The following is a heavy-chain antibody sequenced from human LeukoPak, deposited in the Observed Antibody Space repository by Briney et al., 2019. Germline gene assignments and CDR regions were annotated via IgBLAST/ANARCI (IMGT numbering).Heavy chain of an antibody. CDR2: IYTSGST. Sequence: SETLSLTCTVSGGSISSGSYYWSWIRQPAGKGLEWIGRIYTSGSTNYYPSLKSRVTISVDTSKNQFSLKLSSVTAADTAVYYCARDPDCSGGSCYSDWGQGTLVTVSS. CDR1: GGSISSGSYY. D-gene: IGHD2-15*01. V-gene: IGHV4-61*02. J-gene: IGHJ4*02. CDR3: ARDPDCSGGSCYSD.